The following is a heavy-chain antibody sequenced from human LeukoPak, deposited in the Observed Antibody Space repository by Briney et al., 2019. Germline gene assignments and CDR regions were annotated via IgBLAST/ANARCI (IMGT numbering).Heavy chain of an antibody. V-gene: IGHV3-15*01. CDR3: STGWDSTSHYPLDC. D-gene: IGHD2/OR15-2a*01. CDR1: GCTYRYAY. J-gene: IGHJ4*02. CDR2: VKRKGDDKTK. Sequence: GVPLRLSCTASGCTYRYAYVLWLPDARGKGLECVGRVKRKGDDKTKGYAEAVKGRFNISRDDPNITLNLQIVSLKTEDTAACYCSTGWDSTSHYPLDCWGQGTLVTVSS.